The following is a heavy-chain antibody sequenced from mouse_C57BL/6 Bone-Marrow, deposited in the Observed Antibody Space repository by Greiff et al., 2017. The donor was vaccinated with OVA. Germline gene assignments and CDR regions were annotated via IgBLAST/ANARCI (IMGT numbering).Heavy chain of an antibody. Sequence: EVKLVESEGGLVQPGSSMKLSCTASGFTFSDYYMAWVRQVPEKGLEWVANINYDGSSTYYLDSLKSRFIISRDNAKNILYLQMSSLKSEDTATYYCARGEGYFSFDYWGQGTTLTVSS. J-gene: IGHJ2*01. CDR2: INYDGSST. D-gene: IGHD2-3*01. CDR3: ARGEGYFSFDY. CDR1: GFTFSDYY. V-gene: IGHV5-16*01.